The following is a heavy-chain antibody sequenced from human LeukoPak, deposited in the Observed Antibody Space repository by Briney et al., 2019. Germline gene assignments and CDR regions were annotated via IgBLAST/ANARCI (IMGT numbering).Heavy chain of an antibody. Sequence: PGGSLRLSCAASRFTFSSYSMNWVRQAPGKGLEWVSSISSSSYIYYADSVKGRFTISRDNAKNSLYLQMNSLRAEDTAVYYCARVSESEWSFDLWGRGTLVTVSS. CDR2: ISSSSYI. D-gene: IGHD1-14*01. J-gene: IGHJ2*01. CDR3: ARVSESEWSFDL. V-gene: IGHV3-21*01. CDR1: RFTFSSYS.